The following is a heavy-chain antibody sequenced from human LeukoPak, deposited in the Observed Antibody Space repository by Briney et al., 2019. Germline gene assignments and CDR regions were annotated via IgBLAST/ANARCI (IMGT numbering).Heavy chain of an antibody. CDR2: IWYDGSNK. J-gene: IGHJ6*02. CDR3: ARDRAYYYYYGMDV. V-gene: IGHV3-33*08. Sequence: GGSLRLSCAASGFTFSSYAMSWVRQAPGKGLEWVAVIWYDGSNKYYADSVKGRFTISRDNSKNTLYLQMNSLRAEDTAVYYCARDRAYYYYYGMDVWGQGTTVTVSS. CDR1: GFTFSSYA.